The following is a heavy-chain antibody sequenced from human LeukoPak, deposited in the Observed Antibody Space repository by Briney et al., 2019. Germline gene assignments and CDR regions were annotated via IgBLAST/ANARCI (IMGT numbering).Heavy chain of an antibody. Sequence: SETLSLTCTISGDSISTYYWSWIRQSPGKGQEWIGDVNLSGSTNYNPALNYNPSLKSRVSISIDTSKNQFSLKLRSVTAADTAVYYCARGVWLARDYWGQGTLVTVSS. CDR1: GDSISTYY. CDR2: VNLSGST. J-gene: IGHJ4*02. V-gene: IGHV4-59*01. D-gene: IGHD6-19*01. CDR3: ARGVWLARDY.